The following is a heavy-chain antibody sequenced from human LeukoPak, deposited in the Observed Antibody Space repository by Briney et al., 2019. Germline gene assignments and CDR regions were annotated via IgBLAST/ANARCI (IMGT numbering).Heavy chain of an antibody. V-gene: IGHV4-61*02. J-gene: IGHJ4*02. CDR1: GGSISSGSYY. CDR2: IYSSGST. CDR3: ASEYGSGSYSDY. D-gene: IGHD3-10*01. Sequence: SGTLTLTCAVSGGSISSGSYYWSWIRQPAGKGLEWIGRIYSSGSTNYNPSLKSRVTISLDTSKNQFSLRLSSVTAADTAMYYCASEYGSGSYSDYWGQGTLVIVSS.